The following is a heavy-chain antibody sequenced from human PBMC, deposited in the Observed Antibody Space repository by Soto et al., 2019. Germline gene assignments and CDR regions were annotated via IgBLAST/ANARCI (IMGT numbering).Heavy chain of an antibody. D-gene: IGHD3-22*01. V-gene: IGHV4-61*01. CDR2: IYYSGST. J-gene: IGHJ4*02. Sequence: SETLSLTCTVSGGSVSSGSYYWSWIRQPPGKGLEWIGYIYYSGSTNYNPSLKSRVTIPVDTSKNQFSLKLSSVTAADTAVYYCARGEGYYDSSGYYYPLSFDYWGQGTLVTVSS. CDR1: GGSVSSGSYY. CDR3: ARGEGYYDSSGYYYPLSFDY.